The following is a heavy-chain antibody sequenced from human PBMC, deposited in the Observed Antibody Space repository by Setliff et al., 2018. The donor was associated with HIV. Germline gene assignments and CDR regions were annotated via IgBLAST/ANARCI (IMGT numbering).Heavy chain of an antibody. CDR2: INTYNSQT. CDR3: ARVSLEVDYDFRQGYYYYYMDV. CDR1: GYTFTTNG. D-gene: IGHD3-22*01. J-gene: IGHJ6*03. V-gene: IGHV1-18*01. Sequence: ASVKVSCKASGYTFTTNGISWVRQAPGQGLEWMGWINTYNSQTNYAHKLQGRVTMTADTSTNTAYMDLKSLRSDDTAVYYCARVSLEVDYDFRQGYYYYYMDVWGRGTTVTVSS.